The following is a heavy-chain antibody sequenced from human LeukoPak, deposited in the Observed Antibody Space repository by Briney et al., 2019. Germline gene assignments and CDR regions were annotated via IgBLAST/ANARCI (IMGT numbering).Heavy chain of an antibody. Sequence: ESLQISCQGSGSRFTSYWIGWVRPMPGKGLEWMGFIYPGDSDTKYSPSFQGQVTMSADRSISIAYLQWSRLKASDTAMYYCARHYDSSGYYPGLGYFDLWGRGTLVTVSS. V-gene: IGHV5-51*01. CDR1: GSRFTSYW. D-gene: IGHD3-22*01. J-gene: IGHJ2*01. CDR2: IYPGDSDT. CDR3: ARHYDSSGYYPGLGYFDL.